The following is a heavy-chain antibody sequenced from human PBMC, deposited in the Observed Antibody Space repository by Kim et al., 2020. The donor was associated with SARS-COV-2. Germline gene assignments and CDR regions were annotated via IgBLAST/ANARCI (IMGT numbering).Heavy chain of an antibody. V-gene: IGHV3-15*01. CDR2: IKSKTDGGTT. Sequence: GGSLRLSCAASGFTFSNAWMSWVRQAPGKGLEWFGRIKSKTDGGTTDYAAPVKGRFTISRDDSKNTLYLQMNSLKTEDTAVYYCTTDFAWFGVTPYYYYYGMDVWGQGTTVTVSS. CDR3: TTDFAWFGVTPYYYYYGMDV. CDR1: GFTFSNAW. J-gene: IGHJ6*02. D-gene: IGHD3-10*01.